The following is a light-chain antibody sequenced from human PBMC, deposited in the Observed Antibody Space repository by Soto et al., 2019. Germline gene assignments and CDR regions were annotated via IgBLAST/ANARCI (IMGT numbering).Light chain of an antibody. CDR2: DAS. Sequence: PGERATLSCRASQSVSSYLAWYKQKPGQAPRLLIYDASNRATGIPDRFSGSGSGTEFTLTISRLEPEDFAVYYCQQYGSPGTFGHGTKVDIK. CDR3: QQYGSPGT. CDR1: QSVSSY. J-gene: IGKJ1*01. V-gene: IGKV3-20*01.